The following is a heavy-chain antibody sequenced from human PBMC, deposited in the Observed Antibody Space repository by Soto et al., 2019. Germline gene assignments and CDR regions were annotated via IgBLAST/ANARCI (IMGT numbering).Heavy chain of an antibody. J-gene: IGHJ6*02. CDR3: ARGGWLQFYYDYGMDV. D-gene: IGHD5-12*01. V-gene: IGHV1-69*13. Sequence: GASVKVSCKASGGTFSSYAISWVRQAPGQGLEWMGGIIPIFGTANYAQKFQGRVTITADESTSTAYMELSSLRSEDTAVYYCARGGWLQFYYDYGMDVWGQGTTVTVSS. CDR2: IIPIFGTA. CDR1: GGTFSSYA.